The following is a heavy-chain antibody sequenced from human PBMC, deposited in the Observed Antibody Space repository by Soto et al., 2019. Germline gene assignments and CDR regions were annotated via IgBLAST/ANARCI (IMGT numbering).Heavy chain of an antibody. CDR3: ARDRDVSGLWYYYYGMDV. CDR1: GFTFSSYA. J-gene: IGHJ6*02. D-gene: IGHD3-10*01. Sequence: VGSLRLSCAASGFTFSSYAMHWVRQAPGKGLEWVAVISYDGSNKYYADSVKGRFTISRDNSKNTLYLQMNRLRAEDTAVYYCARDRDVSGLWYYYYGMDVWGQGTTVTVSS. V-gene: IGHV3-30-3*01. CDR2: ISYDGSNK.